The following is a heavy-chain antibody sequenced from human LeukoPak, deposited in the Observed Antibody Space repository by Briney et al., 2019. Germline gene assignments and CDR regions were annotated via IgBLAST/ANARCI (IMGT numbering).Heavy chain of an antibody. CDR1: GFTFSSYA. V-gene: IGHV3-23*01. D-gene: IGHD1-14*01. J-gene: IGHJ4*02. CDR2: ISGGGGST. CDR3: APSYNPKGY. Sequence: GTSLRLSCAASGFTFSSYAMSWVRQAPGKGLEWVSAISGGGGSTYYADSVRGRLTISRDNSKNTMYLQMNSLRAEDTAVYYCAPSYNPKGYWGQGTLVTVSS.